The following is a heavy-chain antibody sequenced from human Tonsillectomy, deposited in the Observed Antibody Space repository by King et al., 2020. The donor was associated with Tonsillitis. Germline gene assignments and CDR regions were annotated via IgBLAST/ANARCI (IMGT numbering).Heavy chain of an antibody. V-gene: IGHV3-43*01. Sequence: VQLVESGGVVVQPGGSLRLSCAASGFTFDDYTMHWVRQAPGKGLEWVSLISWDGGNTFYADSVKGRFTISRDNRKNSLYLQMSGLKTEDTALYYCAKSSVGRNIGAFEFDYWGQGTLVTVSS. CDR3: AKSSVGRNIGAFEFDY. CDR2: ISWDGGNT. D-gene: IGHD5-12*01. J-gene: IGHJ4*02. CDR1: GFTFDDYT.